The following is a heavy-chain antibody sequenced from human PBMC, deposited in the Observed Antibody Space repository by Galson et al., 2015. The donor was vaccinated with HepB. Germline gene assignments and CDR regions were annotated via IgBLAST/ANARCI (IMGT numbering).Heavy chain of an antibody. CDR3: AGRTVTTSHDNYYYGMDV. CDR1: GGSFSCYY. J-gene: IGHJ6*02. D-gene: IGHD4-17*01. CDR2: INHSGST. V-gene: IGHV4-34*01. Sequence: ETLSLTCAVYGGSFSCYYWSWIRQPPGKGLEWIGEINHSGSTNYNPSLKSRVTISVATSKNQFSLKLSSVTAADTAVYYCAGRTVTTSHDNYYYGMDVWGQGTTVTVSS.